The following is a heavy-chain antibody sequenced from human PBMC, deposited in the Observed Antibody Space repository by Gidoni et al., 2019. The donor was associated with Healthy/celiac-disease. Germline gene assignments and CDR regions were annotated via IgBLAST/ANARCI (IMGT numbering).Heavy chain of an antibody. D-gene: IGHD3-22*01. J-gene: IGHJ4*02. CDR2: IYYSGST. V-gene: IGHV4-39*01. CDR1: GGSISSSSYY. Sequence: SGGSISSSSYYWGWIRQPPGKGLEWIGSIYYSGSTYYNPSLKSRVTISVDTSKNQFSLKLSSVTAADTAVYYCARRQNYYDSSGIDYWGQGTLVTVSS. CDR3: ARRQNYYDSSGIDY.